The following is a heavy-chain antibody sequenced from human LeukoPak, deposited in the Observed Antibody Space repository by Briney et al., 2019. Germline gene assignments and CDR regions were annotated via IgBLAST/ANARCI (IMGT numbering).Heavy chain of an antibody. CDR2: INSDGSST. D-gene: IGHD3-22*01. J-gene: IGHJ4*02. V-gene: IGHV3-74*01. CDR1: GFTFSSYW. Sequence: GGSLRLFCAASGFTFSSYWMHWVRQAPGKGLVWVSRINSDGSSTSYADSVKGRFTISRDNAKNTLYLQMNSLRAEDTAVYYCARGSSFFDIYYDSSGYPDYWGQGTLVTVSS. CDR3: ARGSSFFDIYYDSSGYPDY.